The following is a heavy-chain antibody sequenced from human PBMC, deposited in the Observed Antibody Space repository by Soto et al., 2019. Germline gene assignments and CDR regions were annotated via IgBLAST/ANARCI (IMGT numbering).Heavy chain of an antibody. CDR3: ARGNYDYVWGSYRDVDY. CDR1: GGTFSSYT. Sequence: QVQLVQSGAEVKKPGSSVKVSCKASGGTFSSYTISWVRQAPGQGLEWMGRIIPILGIANYAQKFQGRVTITADKSTSTAYMELSSLRSEDTAVYYCARGNYDYVWGSYRDVDYWGQGTLVTVSS. J-gene: IGHJ4*02. CDR2: IIPILGIA. V-gene: IGHV1-69*02. D-gene: IGHD3-16*02.